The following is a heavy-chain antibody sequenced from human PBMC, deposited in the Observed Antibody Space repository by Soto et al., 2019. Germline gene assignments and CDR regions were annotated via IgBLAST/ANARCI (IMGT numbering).Heavy chain of an antibody. CDR1: GFTFSSYG. Sequence: GGSLRLSCAASGFTFSSYGMHWVRQAPGKGLEWVAVIWYDGSNKYYADSVKGRFTISRDNSKNTLYLQMNSLRAEDTAVYYCARANYYDSSGYADYWGQGARVTVS. CDR2: IWYDGSNK. J-gene: IGHJ4*02. CDR3: ARANYYDSSGYADY. D-gene: IGHD3-22*01. V-gene: IGHV3-33*01.